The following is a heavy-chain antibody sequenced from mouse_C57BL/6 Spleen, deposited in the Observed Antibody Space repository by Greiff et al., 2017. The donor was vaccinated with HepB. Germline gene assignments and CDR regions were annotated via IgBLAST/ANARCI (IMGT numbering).Heavy chain of an antibody. CDR1: GYTFTSYW. Sequence: QVQLQQPGAELVRPGTSVKLSCKASGYTFTSYWMHWVKQRPGQGLEWIGVIDPSDSYTNYNQKFKGKATLTVDTSSSTAYMQLSSLTSEDSAVYYCARRIYFYYAMDYWGQGTSVTVSS. CDR3: ARRIYFYYAMDY. J-gene: IGHJ4*01. D-gene: IGHD2-1*01. CDR2: IDPSDSYT. V-gene: IGHV1-59*01.